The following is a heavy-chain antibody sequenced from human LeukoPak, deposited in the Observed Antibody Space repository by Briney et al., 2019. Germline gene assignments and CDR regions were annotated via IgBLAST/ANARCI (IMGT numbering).Heavy chain of an antibody. CDR1: GFIFSNYG. D-gene: IGHD3-10*01. J-gene: IGHJ6*02. CDR3: ARGRPYGSGSYSDYYYYYGMDV. Sequence: GGSLRLSCVTSGFIFSNYGMHWVRQAPGKGLEWVAVIWYDGSNKYYADSVKGRFTISRDNSKNTLYPQMNSLRAEDTAVYYCARGRPYGSGSYSDYYYYYGMDVWGQGTTVTVSS. V-gene: IGHV3-33*01. CDR2: IWYDGSNK.